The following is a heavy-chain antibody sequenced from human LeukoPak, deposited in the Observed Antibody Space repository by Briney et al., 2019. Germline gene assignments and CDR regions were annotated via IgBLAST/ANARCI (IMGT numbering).Heavy chain of an antibody. CDR3: AKEGMTMVVTGWYYFDY. Sequence: GGSLRLSCAASGFTFSSYAMSWVRQAPGKGLEWVSAISGSGGSTYYADSVKGRFTISRDNSKNTLYLQVNSLRAEDTAVYYCAKEGMTMVVTGWYYFDYWGQGTLVTVSS. D-gene: IGHD4-23*01. V-gene: IGHV3-23*01. CDR1: GFTFSSYA. J-gene: IGHJ4*02. CDR2: ISGSGGST.